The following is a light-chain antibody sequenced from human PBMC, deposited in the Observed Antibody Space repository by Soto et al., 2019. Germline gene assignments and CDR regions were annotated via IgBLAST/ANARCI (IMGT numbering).Light chain of an antibody. V-gene: IGKV3-11*01. J-gene: IGKJ5*01. CDR3: QQRSDWPIT. CDR2: DAS. Sequence: EIVLTQSPASLSLSPGERATLSCRASQSVSSYLARYQQRPRQTPRLLIYDASNRATGIPARFSGSGSGTDFTLTISSLEPEDFAVYYCQQRSDWPITFGQGTRLEIK. CDR1: QSVSSY.